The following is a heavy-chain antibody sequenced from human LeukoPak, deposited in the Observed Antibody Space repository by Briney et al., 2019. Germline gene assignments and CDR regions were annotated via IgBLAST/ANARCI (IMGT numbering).Heavy chain of an antibody. CDR1: GFTFSSYA. D-gene: IGHD3-16*01. V-gene: IGHV3-23*01. CDR3: AKDLVSRRRLGSSEKVDY. J-gene: IGHJ4*02. CDR2: ISGSGGST. Sequence: PGGSRRLSCAASGFTFSSYAMSWVRQAPGKGLEWVSAISGSGGSTYYADSVKGRFTISRDNSKNTLYLQMNSLRAEDTAVYYCAKDLVSRRRLGSSEKVDYWGRGTLVTVSS.